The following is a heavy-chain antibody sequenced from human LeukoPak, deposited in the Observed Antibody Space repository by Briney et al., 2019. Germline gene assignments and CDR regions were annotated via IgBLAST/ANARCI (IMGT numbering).Heavy chain of an antibody. CDR3: ERVSIGWYSFDY. CDR1: GFTFSTYW. J-gene: IGHJ4*02. D-gene: IGHD6-19*01. V-gene: IGHV3-74*01. Sequence: GGSLRLSCAASGFTFSTYWMHWVRQAPGKGLVWVSRINPDGTTTSYADSVKGRFTISRDNAKDTVYLQMSSLRAEDTAVYYCERVSIGWYSFDYWGQGTLVTVSS. CDR2: INPDGTTT.